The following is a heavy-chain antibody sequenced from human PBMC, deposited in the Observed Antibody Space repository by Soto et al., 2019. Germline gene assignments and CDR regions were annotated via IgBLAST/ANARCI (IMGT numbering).Heavy chain of an antibody. CDR3: AKMGRPRDIDYYYGMDV. Sequence: GGSLRLSCAASGFTFSSYGMHWVRQAPGKGLEWVAVISYDGSNKYYADSVKGRFTISRDNSKNTLYLQMNSLRAEDTAVYYCAKMGRPRDIDYYYGMDVWGQGTTVTVS. CDR1: GFTFSSYG. CDR2: ISYDGSNK. J-gene: IGHJ6*02. V-gene: IGHV3-30*18.